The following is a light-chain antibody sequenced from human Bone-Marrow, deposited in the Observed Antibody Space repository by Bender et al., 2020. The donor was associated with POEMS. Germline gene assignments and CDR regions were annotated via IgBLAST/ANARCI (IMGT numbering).Light chain of an antibody. J-gene: IGLJ3*02. CDR3: SSYTTSSGRV. Sequence: QSALTQPASVSGSPGQSITISCTGTSSDVGDFDLVSWYQQHPGKAPKLVIYEGSKRPSGVSHRFSGSKSGNTASLTISGLQADDEADYHCSSYTTSSGRVFGGGTKRTVL. CDR2: EGS. CDR1: SSDVGDFDL. V-gene: IGLV2-14*02.